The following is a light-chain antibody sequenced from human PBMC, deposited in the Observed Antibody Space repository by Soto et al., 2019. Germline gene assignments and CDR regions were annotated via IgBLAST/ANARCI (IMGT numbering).Light chain of an antibody. CDR1: QGISSW. CDR3: QQDNSFSIT. J-gene: IGKJ5*01. CDR2: AAS. V-gene: IGKV1-12*01. Sequence: DIQMTQSPSSVSASVGDRVTITCRASQGISSWLVWYQQKPGKAPKLLIYAASNLQSGVPSRFSGSGSGTDFPLNISSLQPEDFATYYCQQDNSFSITFGQGTRLEIK.